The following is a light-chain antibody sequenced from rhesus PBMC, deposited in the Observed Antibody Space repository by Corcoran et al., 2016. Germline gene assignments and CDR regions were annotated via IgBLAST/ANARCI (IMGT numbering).Light chain of an antibody. V-gene: IGKV3-42*03. J-gene: IGKJ4*01. CDR1: QSVSRS. Sequence: EIVLTQSPATLSLSPGERVTLSCRASQSVSRSLAWYQQKPGQVPRLLIYDASRRATGIPGRFSGSGSGTAFTLTISGMEPEDFTAYYCQQYNDWPLTFGGGTKVEIK. CDR2: DAS. CDR3: QQYNDWPLT.